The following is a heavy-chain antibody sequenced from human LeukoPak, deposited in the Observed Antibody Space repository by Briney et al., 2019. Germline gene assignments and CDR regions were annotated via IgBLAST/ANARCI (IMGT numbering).Heavy chain of an antibody. Sequence: GGSLRLSCAASGFMFSSNWMSWVRLAPGKGLEWVANIKQDGGEKYYVDSVKGRFTISRDNAENSLYLQMNSLRAEDTAVYYCARGMTVAANWFDSWGQGTLVTVSS. J-gene: IGHJ5*01. CDR3: ARGMTVAANWFDS. D-gene: IGHD6-19*01. CDR2: IKQDGGEK. CDR1: GFMFSSNW. V-gene: IGHV3-7*01.